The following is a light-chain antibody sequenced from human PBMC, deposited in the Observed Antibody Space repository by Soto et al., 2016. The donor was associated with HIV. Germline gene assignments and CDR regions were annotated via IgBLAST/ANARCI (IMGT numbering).Light chain of an antibody. CDR3: QVWDSVINGAV. CDR1: NIGSKS. CDR2: DDS. J-gene: IGLJ2*01. Sequence: SYELTQPPSVSVAPGKTARITCGGNNIGSKSVHWYQEKPGQAPVLVVYDDSDRPSGIPERFSGSNSGNTATLTINRVEAGDEADYCCQVWDSVINGAVFGGGTKLAVL. V-gene: IGLV3-21*03.